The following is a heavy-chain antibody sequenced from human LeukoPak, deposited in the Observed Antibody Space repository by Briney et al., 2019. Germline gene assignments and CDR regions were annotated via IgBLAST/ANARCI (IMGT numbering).Heavy chain of an antibody. D-gene: IGHD2-21*02. CDR3: ARVAGRDGSPGDY. J-gene: IGHJ4*02. CDR2: IYYSGST. Sequence: SETLSLTCTVSGGSINGYYWSWIRQPPGKGLEWIGYIYYSGSTNYNPSLKSRVTLSVDTPKNQFSLKLSSVTSADTAMYYCARVAGRDGSPGDYWGQXTLVTVSS. V-gene: IGHV4-59*01. CDR1: GGSINGYY.